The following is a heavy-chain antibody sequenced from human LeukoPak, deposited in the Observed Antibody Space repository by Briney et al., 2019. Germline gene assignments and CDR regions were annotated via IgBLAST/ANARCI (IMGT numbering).Heavy chain of an antibody. CDR2: INTKGET. V-gene: IGHV4-4*09. CDR1: GVSMSAYQ. CDR3: ATSNDAKIAPFDH. D-gene: IGHD2-21*01. J-gene: IGHJ4*02. Sequence: SETLSLTCTVSGVSMSAYQWSWVRQSPEKGLEWIGCINTKGETRYKPSLTSRVTTSVDTSKSQFSLRLTSVTAADTAVYYCATSNDAKIAPFDHWGQGAPVTVSS.